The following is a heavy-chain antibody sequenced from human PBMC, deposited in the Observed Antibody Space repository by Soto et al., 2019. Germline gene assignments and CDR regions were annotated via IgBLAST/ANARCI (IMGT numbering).Heavy chain of an antibody. V-gene: IGHV1-69*02. Sequence: SVKVSCKASGDTFSFYTINWVLQAPGLGLEWVGRINPILSMSNYAQKFQGRVTMTADKSTSTAYMELRSLRFEDTAIYYCATSYGSGYRAFDYWGQGALVTVSS. CDR2: INPILSMS. CDR3: ATSYGSGYRAFDY. D-gene: IGHD3-10*01. CDR1: GDTFSFYT. J-gene: IGHJ4*02.